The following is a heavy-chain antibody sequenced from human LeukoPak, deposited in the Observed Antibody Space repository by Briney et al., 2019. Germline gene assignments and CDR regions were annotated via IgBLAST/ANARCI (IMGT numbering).Heavy chain of an antibody. CDR2: ISGSGGST. D-gene: IGHD2-15*01. CDR1: GFTFSSYA. J-gene: IGHJ4*02. CDR3: ARGAPFRCSGGSCYSDY. Sequence: GGSLRLSCAASGFTFSSYAMSWVRQAPGKGLEWVSAISGSGGSTYYADSVKGRFTISRDNSKNTLYLQMNSLRAEDTAVYYCARGAPFRCSGGSCYSDYWGQGTLVTVSS. V-gene: IGHV3-23*01.